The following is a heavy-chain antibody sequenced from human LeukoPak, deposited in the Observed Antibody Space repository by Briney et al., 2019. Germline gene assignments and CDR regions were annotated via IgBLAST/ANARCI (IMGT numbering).Heavy chain of an antibody. CDR3: AKDTHYDFWSGYSLFDY. V-gene: IGHV3-23*01. Sequence: GGSLRLSCAASGFTFSSYAMSWVRQAPGKGLEWVSAISGSGGSTYYADSVKGRFTISRDNSKNTLYLQMNSLRAEDTAVYYCAKDTHYDFWSGYSLFDYWGQGTLVTASS. D-gene: IGHD3-3*01. CDR1: GFTFSSYA. J-gene: IGHJ4*02. CDR2: ISGSGGST.